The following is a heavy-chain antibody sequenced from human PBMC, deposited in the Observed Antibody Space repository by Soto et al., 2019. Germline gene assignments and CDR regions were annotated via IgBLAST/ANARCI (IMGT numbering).Heavy chain of an antibody. J-gene: IGHJ3*02. D-gene: IGHD3-3*01. CDR1: GFTFSSYS. CDR2: ISSSSSYI. Sequence: PGGSLRLSCAASGFTFSSYSMNWVRQAPGKGLEWVSSISSSSSYIYYADSVKGRFTISRDNAKNSLYLQMNSLRAEDTAVYYCARLFDYDFWSGSDNAFDIWGQGKMVTVSS. CDR3: ARLFDYDFWSGSDNAFDI. V-gene: IGHV3-21*01.